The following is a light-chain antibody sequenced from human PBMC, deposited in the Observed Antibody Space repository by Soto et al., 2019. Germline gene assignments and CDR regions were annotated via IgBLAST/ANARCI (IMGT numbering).Light chain of an antibody. Sequence: DIQMTQSPTSLAASVGDRVTITCQASQDLTNYLNWYQQKPGEAPKLLIYDTTTLEEGVPTRFSGGGSGTAVTFTINGLQPEDAAIYFCQQYVNLPYTFGQGTKLEIK. CDR1: QDLTNY. V-gene: IGKV1-33*01. CDR2: DTT. J-gene: IGKJ2*01. CDR3: QQYVNLPYT.